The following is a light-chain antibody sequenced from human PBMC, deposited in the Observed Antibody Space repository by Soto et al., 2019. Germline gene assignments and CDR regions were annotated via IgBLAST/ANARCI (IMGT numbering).Light chain of an antibody. J-gene: IGLJ1*01. V-gene: IGLV2-11*01. CDR1: SSDVGGYNY. CDR2: DVS. Sequence: LTQPRSVSGSPGQSVTISCTGTSSDVGGYNYVSWYQQYSGKAPKVMIYDVSKRPSGVPDRFSGSKSGNTASLTISGLQAEDEADYYCCSYAASNTFVFGTGTKVTVL. CDR3: CSYAASNTFV.